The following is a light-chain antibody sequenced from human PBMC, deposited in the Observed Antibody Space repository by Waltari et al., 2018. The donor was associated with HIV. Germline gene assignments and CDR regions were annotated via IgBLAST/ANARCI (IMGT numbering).Light chain of an antibody. CDR3: QSYDSSLSGSWV. V-gene: IGLV1-40*01. CDR1: SSNIGAGYD. CDR2: LNN. J-gene: IGLJ3*02. Sequence: QSVLTQPPSVSGAPGQRVTFSCTGSSSNIGAGYDVHWYQQLPGTAPKLLIYLNNNRPSGVPDRFSGSKSGTSASLAITGLQAEDEADYYCQSYDSSLSGSWVFGGGTKLTVL.